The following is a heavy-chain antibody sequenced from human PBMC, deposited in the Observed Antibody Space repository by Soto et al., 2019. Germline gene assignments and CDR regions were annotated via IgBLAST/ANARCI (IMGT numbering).Heavy chain of an antibody. J-gene: IGHJ4*02. Sequence: GGSLRLSSAASGFTFSSYGMHWVRQAPGKGLEWVAVIWYDGSNKYYADSVKGRFTISRDNSKNTLYLQMNSLRAEDTAVYYCARDQEYSSGPFDYCGQGTLVTVSS. D-gene: IGHD6-19*01. V-gene: IGHV3-33*01. CDR2: IWYDGSNK. CDR3: ARDQEYSSGPFDY. CDR1: GFTFSSYG.